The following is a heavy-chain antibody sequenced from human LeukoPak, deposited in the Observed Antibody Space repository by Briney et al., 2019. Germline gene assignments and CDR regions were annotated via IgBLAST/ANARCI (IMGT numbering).Heavy chain of an antibody. V-gene: IGHV4-39*01. CDR1: GGSISSSSYC. CDR2: IHYSGST. D-gene: IGHD6-13*01. J-gene: IGHJ4*02. Sequence: PSETLSLTCTVSGGSISSSSYCWGWIRQPPGKGLEWIGSIHYSGSTYYNPSLKSRVTISVDTSKNQFSLKLSSVTAADTAVYYCARRDGEAAAFDYWGQGTLVTVSS. CDR3: ARRDGEAAAFDY.